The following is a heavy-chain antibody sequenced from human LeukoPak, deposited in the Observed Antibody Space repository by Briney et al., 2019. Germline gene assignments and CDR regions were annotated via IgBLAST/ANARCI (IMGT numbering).Heavy chain of an antibody. Sequence: GGSLRLSCAASGFTFSSYGMSWVRQAPGKGLEWVSAISGSGGSTYYADSVKGRFTISRDNSKNTLYLQMNSLRAEDTAVYYCAKDPQGAGSGDWGQGTLVTVSS. CDR3: AKDPQGAGSGD. V-gene: IGHV3-23*01. CDR1: GFTFSSYG. CDR2: ISGSGGST. J-gene: IGHJ4*02. D-gene: IGHD3-10*01.